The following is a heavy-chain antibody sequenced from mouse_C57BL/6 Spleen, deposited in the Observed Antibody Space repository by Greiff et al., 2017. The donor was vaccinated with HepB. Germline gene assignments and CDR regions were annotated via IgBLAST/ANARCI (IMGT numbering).Heavy chain of an antibody. J-gene: IGHJ1*03. CDR3: ARPMAGSPYFDV. V-gene: IGHV1-80*01. CDR2: IYPGDGDT. CDR1: GYAFSSYW. Sequence: QVQLKESGAELVKPGASVKISCKASGYAFSSYWMNWVKQRPGKGLEWIGQIYPGDGDTNYNGKFKGKATLTADKSSSTAYMQLSSLTSEDSAVYFCARPMAGSPYFDVWGTGTTVTVSS. D-gene: IGHD1-1*01.